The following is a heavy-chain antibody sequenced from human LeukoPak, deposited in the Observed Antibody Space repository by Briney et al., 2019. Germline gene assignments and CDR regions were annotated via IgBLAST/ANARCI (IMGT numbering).Heavy chain of an antibody. CDR3: ARVGVGCSSTSCYYYYYGMDV. CDR1: GFTFSSYS. Sequence: GGSLRLSCAASGFTFSSYSMNWVRQAPGKGLEWVSSISSSSSYIYYADSVKGRFTISRDNARNSLYLQMNSLRAEDTAVYYCARVGVGCSSTSCYYYYYGMDVWGKGTTVTVSS. D-gene: IGHD2-2*01. V-gene: IGHV3-21*01. CDR2: ISSSSSYI. J-gene: IGHJ6*04.